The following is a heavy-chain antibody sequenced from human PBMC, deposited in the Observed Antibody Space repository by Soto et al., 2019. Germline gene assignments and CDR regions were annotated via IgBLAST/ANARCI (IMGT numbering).Heavy chain of an antibody. J-gene: IGHJ4*02. Sequence: QVQLVESGGGVVQPGRSLRLSCAASGFTFSSYGMHWVRQAPGKGLEWVAVISYDGSNIYYADSVKGRFTISRDNSKNTLYLQMNSLRAEDTAVYYCAKADGDYWGQGTLVTVSS. V-gene: IGHV3-30*18. CDR1: GFTFSSYG. CDR2: ISYDGSNI. CDR3: AKADGDY.